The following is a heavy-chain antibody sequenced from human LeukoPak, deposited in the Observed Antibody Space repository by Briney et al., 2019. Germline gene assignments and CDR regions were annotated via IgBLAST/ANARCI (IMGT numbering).Heavy chain of an antibody. J-gene: IGHJ4*02. CDR1: GFTFNDYA. Sequence: PGGSLRLSCAASGFTFNDYAMHWVRQAPGKGLEWVSGISWNSGSIGYADSVKGRFTISRDNAKNSLYLQMNSLRAEDTALYYCAKSESMDYFDYWGQGTLVTVSS. D-gene: IGHD5-24*01. CDR2: ISWNSGSI. CDR3: AKSESMDYFDY. V-gene: IGHV3-9*01.